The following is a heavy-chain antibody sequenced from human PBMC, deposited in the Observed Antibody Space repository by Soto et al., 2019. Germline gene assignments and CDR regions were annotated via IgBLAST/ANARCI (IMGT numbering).Heavy chain of an antibody. Sequence: GSLRLSCVASGFTFSNYAMTWVRLAPGKGLEWVSAISGSGGSTTYIGSVKGRFTISRDNSRNTLSLRVNSLRAEDTALYYCARVNHDDYGDYCLDFWGQGTLVTVSS. V-gene: IGHV3-23*01. CDR3: ARVNHDDYGDYCLDF. D-gene: IGHD4-17*01. CDR2: ISGSGGST. J-gene: IGHJ4*02. CDR1: GFTFSNYA.